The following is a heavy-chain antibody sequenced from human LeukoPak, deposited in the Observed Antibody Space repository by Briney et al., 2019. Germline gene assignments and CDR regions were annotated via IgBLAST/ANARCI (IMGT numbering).Heavy chain of an antibody. CDR1: GGTFSSYA. V-gene: IGHV1-24*01. J-gene: IGHJ3*02. CDR3: ARSPPRDSDAFDI. CDR2: CDPKDDEA. D-gene: IGHD2-15*01. Sequence: ASVKVSCKASGGTFSSYAISWVRQAPGKGLEWMGSCDPKDDEAIYAQNFQGRVTMTEDTSTDTAYMELSSLRSEDTAVYYCARSPPRDSDAFDIWGQGTMVTVS.